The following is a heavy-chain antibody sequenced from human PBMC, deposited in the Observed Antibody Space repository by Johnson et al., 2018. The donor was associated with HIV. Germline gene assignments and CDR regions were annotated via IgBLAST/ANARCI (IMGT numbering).Heavy chain of an antibody. CDR1: GFTFSSYA. V-gene: IGHV3-23*04. J-gene: IGHJ3*02. CDR2: ISASGGST. Sequence: VQLVESGGGVVRPGRSLRLSCAASGFTFSSYAMHWVRQAPGKGLEWVSGISASGGSTYDADSVKGRFTISRDNSKNTLYLQMNSLRAEDTAVYYCAREPRIAAFRDAFDIWGQGTMVTVSS. CDR3: AREPRIAAFRDAFDI. D-gene: IGHD6-6*01.